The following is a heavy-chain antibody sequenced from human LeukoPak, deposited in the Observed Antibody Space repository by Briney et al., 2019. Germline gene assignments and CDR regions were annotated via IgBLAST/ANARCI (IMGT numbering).Heavy chain of an antibody. V-gene: IGHV4-34*01. CDR3: ARRRGYCSSTSCLKRGPFDY. J-gene: IGHJ4*02. CDR2: INHSGST. CDR1: GGSFSGYY. D-gene: IGHD2-2*01. Sequence: SETLSLTCAVYGGSFSGYYWSWIRQSPGKGLEWIGEINHSGSTNYNPSLKSRVTISVDTSKNQFSLKLSSVTAADTAVYYCARRRGYCSSTSCLKRGPFDYWGQGTLVTVSS.